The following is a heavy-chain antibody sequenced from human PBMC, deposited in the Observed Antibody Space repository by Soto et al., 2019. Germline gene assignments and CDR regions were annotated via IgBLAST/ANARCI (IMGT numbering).Heavy chain of an antibody. D-gene: IGHD2-15*01. CDR1: GDSVSSNSAA. CDR2: TYYRSKWYN. J-gene: IGHJ6*02. V-gene: IGHV6-1*01. CDR3: ARDIRGWLVVVVAADYYYGMDV. Sequence: PSQTLSLTCAISGDSVSSNSAAWNWIRQSQSRGLEWLGRTYYRSKWYNDYAVSVKSRITINPDTSKNQFSLQLNSVTPEDTAVYYCARDIRGWLVVVVAADYYYGMDVWGQGTTVTVSS.